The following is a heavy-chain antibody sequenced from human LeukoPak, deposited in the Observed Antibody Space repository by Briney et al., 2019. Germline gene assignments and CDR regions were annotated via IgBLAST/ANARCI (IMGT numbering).Heavy chain of an antibody. J-gene: IGHJ4*02. V-gene: IGHV3-23*01. Sequence: GGSLRLSCAASGLTLSDYAMTWVRQAPGKGLEWVSALTASGGTTYYAASVEGRFTISRDHSNNTLSLQMNGLRADATAVYYCASLPYYSATTGPYWGQGTLVSVSS. CDR2: LTASGGTT. D-gene: IGHD4-17*01. CDR1: GLTLSDYA. CDR3: ASLPYYSATTGPY.